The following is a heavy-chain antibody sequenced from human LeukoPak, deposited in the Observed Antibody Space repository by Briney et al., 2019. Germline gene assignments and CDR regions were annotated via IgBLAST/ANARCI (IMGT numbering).Heavy chain of an antibody. CDR1: GGSISSGGYY. V-gene: IGHV4-30-2*01. J-gene: IGHJ4*02. CDR3: ASVSAAAGTFDY. Sequence: TSQTLSLTCTVSGGSISSGGYYWSWIRQPPGKGLEWIGYIYHSGSTYYNPSLKSRVTISVDRSKNQFSLKLSSVTAADTAVYYCASVSAAAGTFDYWGQGTLVTVSS. CDR2: IYHSGST. D-gene: IGHD6-13*01.